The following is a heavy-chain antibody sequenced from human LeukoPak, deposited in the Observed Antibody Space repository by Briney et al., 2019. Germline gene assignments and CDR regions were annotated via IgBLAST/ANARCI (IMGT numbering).Heavy chain of an antibody. V-gene: IGHV4-34*01. CDR1: GGSFSGYY. CDR2: INHSGST. CDR3: ARGGGWSPARLFDY. Sequence: SETLSLTCAVYGGSFSGYYWSWIRQPPGKGLEWIGEINHSGSTNYNPSLKSRVTISVDTSKNQFSLKLSSVAAADTAVYYCARGGGWSPARLFDYWGQGTLVTVSS. J-gene: IGHJ4*02. D-gene: IGHD3-3*01.